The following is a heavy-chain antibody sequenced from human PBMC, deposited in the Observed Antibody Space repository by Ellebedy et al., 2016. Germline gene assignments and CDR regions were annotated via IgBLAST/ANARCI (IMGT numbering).Heavy chain of an antibody. D-gene: IGHD7-27*01. V-gene: IGHV3-7*01. CDR2: INQDGSGK. J-gene: IGHJ4*02. Sequence: GESLKISCAASGFTFGSYWMYWVRQAPGKELEWVANINQDGSGKHYVDSVKGRFTISRDDAKNSLDLQMNSLRAEDTAVYYCARDLYILTRGWGFWGQGTLVTVSS. CDR1: GFTFGSYW. CDR3: ARDLYILTRGWGF.